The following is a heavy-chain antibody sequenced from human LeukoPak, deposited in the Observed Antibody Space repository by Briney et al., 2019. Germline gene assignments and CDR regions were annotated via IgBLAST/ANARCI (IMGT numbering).Heavy chain of an antibody. Sequence: GGSLRLSCAASGFTFSSYSMNWVRQAPGKGLEWVSSISSSSYIYYADSVKGRFTISRDNAKNSLYLQMNSLRAEDTAVYYCARDLGGGHAFDIWGQGTMVTVSS. D-gene: IGHD2-15*01. V-gene: IGHV3-21*01. J-gene: IGHJ3*02. CDR1: GFTFSSYS. CDR3: ARDLGGGHAFDI. CDR2: ISSSSYI.